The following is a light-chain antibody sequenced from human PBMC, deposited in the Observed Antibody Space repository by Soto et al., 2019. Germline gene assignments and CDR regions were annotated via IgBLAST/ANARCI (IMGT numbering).Light chain of an antibody. J-gene: IGKJ5*01. CDR2: AAS. CDR3: LQHHSYPIT. CDR1: QGIGND. Sequence: DIQMTQSPSSLSASVGDRVTITCRASQGIGNDLGWYQQKPGKAPKRLIYAASSLQSGVPSRFSGSGSGTEFTLTISSLQPEDFATYCCLQHHSYPITFGQGTRLEIK. V-gene: IGKV1-17*01.